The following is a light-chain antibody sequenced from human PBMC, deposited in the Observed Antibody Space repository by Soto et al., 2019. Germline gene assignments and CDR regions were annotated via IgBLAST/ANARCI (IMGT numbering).Light chain of an antibody. V-gene: IGLV2-8*01. CDR2: EVS. CDR3: SSHAAGGV. CDR1: SSDIGAYNY. J-gene: IGLJ3*02. Sequence: QSALTQPPSASGSPGQSVTISCTGTSSDIGAYNYVSWYQQYPGKAPKLMIYEVSKRPSGVPDRFSGSKSGNTASLTVSGLQTEDEADYYCSSHAAGGVFGGGTQLTVL.